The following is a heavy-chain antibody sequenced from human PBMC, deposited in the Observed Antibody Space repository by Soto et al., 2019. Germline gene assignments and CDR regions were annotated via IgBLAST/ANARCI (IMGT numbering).Heavy chain of an antibody. CDR1: GGSISSYY. CDR3: ARRRNYYGSGSYYPFDY. D-gene: IGHD3-10*01. V-gene: IGHV4-59*12. Sequence: SETLSLTCTVSGGSISSYYWSWIRQPPGKGLEWIGDINHSGSTNYNPSLKSRVTISVDTSKNQFSLKLSSVTAADTAVYYCARRRNYYGSGSYYPFDYWGQGTLVTVS. J-gene: IGHJ4*02. CDR2: INHSGST.